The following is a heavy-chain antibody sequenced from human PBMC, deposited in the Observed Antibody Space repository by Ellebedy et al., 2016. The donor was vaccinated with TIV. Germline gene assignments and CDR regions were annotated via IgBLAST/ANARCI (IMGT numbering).Heavy chain of an antibody. CDR1: GFSFSDFW. CDR3: ATFRKYYYNGLDV. J-gene: IGHJ6*02. D-gene: IGHD1-14*01. CDR2: IATDGVTA. Sequence: GGSLRLXXAASGFSFSDFWMYWVRQAPGKGLEWVSRIATDGVTATYADSVKGRFTISRDNANNALYLQMDSLTAEDTAVYYCATFRKYYYNGLDVWGPGTTVTVS. V-gene: IGHV3-74*01.